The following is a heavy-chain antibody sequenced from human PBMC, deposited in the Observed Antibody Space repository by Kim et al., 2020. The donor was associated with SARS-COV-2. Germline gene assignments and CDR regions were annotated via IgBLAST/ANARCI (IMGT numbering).Heavy chain of an antibody. J-gene: IGHJ6*02. V-gene: IGHV4-31*02. D-gene: IGHD3-10*01. CDR3: ARTDMVRGDPTYYGMDV. Sequence: LKGRVTISVDTSKNQFSLKLCSVTAADTAVYYCARTDMVRGDPTYYGMDVWGQGTTVTVSS.